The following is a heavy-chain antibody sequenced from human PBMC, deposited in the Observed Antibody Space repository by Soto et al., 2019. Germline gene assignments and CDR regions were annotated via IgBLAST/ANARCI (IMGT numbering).Heavy chain of an antibody. CDR2: IYYSGST. Sequence: SETLSLTCNVSYGYTSSHYWSWIRQPPGKGLEWIGYIYYSGSTNYNPSLKSRVTISVDTSKNQFSLKLSSVTAADTAVYYCARTRELSSYYFDYWGQGTLVTVSS. V-gene: IGHV4-59*11. J-gene: IGHJ4*02. CDR1: YGYTSSHY. CDR3: ARTRELSSYYFDY. D-gene: IGHD3-16*02.